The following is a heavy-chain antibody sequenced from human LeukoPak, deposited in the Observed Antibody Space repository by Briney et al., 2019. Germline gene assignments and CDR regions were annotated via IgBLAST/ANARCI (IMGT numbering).Heavy chain of an antibody. J-gene: IGHJ3*02. CDR1: GFTFSSYD. CDR2: ISSSSSYI. V-gene: IGHV3-21*01. D-gene: IGHD1-26*01. Sequence: GGSLRLSCAASGFTFSSYDMSWVRQAPGKGLEWVSSISSSSSYIYYADSVKGRFTISRDNAKNSLYLQMNSLRAEDTAVYYCARDGGRQEEAFDIWGQGTMVTVSS. CDR3: ARDGGRQEEAFDI.